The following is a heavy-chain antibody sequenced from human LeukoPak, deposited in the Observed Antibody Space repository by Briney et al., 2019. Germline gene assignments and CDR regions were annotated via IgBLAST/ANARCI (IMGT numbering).Heavy chain of an antibody. D-gene: IGHD1-1*01. CDR1: GFTFSSYS. J-gene: IGHJ4*02. Sequence: GSLRLSCAPSGFTFSSYSMNWVRQPPGKGLEWIGEINHSGSTNYNPSLKSRVTISVDTSKNQFSLKLSSVTAADTAVYYCARDQGNWNDRGFDYWGQGTLVTVSS. V-gene: IGHV4-34*01. CDR2: INHSGST. CDR3: ARDQGNWNDRGFDY.